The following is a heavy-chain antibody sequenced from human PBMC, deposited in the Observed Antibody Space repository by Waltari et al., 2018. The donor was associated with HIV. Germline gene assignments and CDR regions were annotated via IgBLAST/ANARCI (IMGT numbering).Heavy chain of an antibody. CDR1: GTTINTFR. Sequence: EGQLVESGGGLVKPGGALRLFCVASGTTINTFRMKCVRQALGKGLEWVSSISSTSSFIYYADSLKGRFTVSRDNAKNSLYLQINNLRADDTAVYYCASEDFWGGPHQWGQGTLVTVSS. J-gene: IGHJ4*02. CDR3: ASEDFWGGPHQ. V-gene: IGHV3-21*01. CDR2: ISSTSSFI. D-gene: IGHD3-3*01.